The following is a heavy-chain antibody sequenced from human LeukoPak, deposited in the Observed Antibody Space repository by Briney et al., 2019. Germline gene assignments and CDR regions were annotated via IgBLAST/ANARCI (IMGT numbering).Heavy chain of an antibody. CDR1: GFTFSSYW. Sequence: GGSLRLSCAASGFTFSSYWMSWVRQAPGKGLEWVANIKQDGSEKYYVDSVKGRFTISRDNAKNSLYLQMNSLRAEDTAVYYCARETLWWRSWEDLSYFDYWGQGTLVTVSS. D-gene: IGHD4/OR15-4a*01. V-gene: IGHV3-7*01. J-gene: IGHJ4*02. CDR2: IKQDGSEK. CDR3: ARETLWWRSWEDLSYFDY.